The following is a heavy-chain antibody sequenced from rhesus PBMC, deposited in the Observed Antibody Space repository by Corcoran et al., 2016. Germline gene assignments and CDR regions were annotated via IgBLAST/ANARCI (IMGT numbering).Heavy chain of an antibody. CDR3: ASLLYYGSGYGLDS. V-gene: IGHV4-76*01. CDR2: TYGSRGTT. Sequence: QVQLQESGPGVVKPSETLSLTCAVSGGSISSGYDWSWIRQPPGKGLEWIGYTYGSRGTTNSNPSLKNRVTSSKDASKNQFSLKLSSVTAADTAVYYCASLLYYGSGYGLDSWGQGVVVTVSS. J-gene: IGHJ6*01. CDR1: GGSISSGYD. D-gene: IGHD3-28*01.